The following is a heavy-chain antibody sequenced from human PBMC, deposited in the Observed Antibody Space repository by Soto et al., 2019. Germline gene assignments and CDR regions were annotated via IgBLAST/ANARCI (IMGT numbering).Heavy chain of an antibody. Sequence: GESLKISCKGSGYSFTSYWIGWVRRMPGKGLEWMGIIYPGDSDTRYSPSFQGQVTISADKSISTAFLQWNSLKASDTAIYYCATRTADYYYYGLDVWGQGTTVTVSS. V-gene: IGHV5-51*01. CDR1: GYSFTSYW. D-gene: IGHD1-1*01. CDR3: ATRTADYYYYGLDV. J-gene: IGHJ6*02. CDR2: IYPGDSDT.